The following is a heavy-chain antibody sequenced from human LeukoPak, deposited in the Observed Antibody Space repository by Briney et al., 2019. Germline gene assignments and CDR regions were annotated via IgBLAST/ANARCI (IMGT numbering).Heavy chain of an antibody. CDR2: IWYDGSNK. CDR3: ARDDGDYYFDS. CDR1: GFTFISYG. Sequence: PGGSLRLSCAASGFTFISYGMHWVRQAPGKGREWVAVIWYDGSNKYYADSAKGRFTISRDNSKNTLYLHMNSPRAADTAVYYCARDDGDYYFDSGGQGTRVTVSS. J-gene: IGHJ4*02. D-gene: IGHD4-17*01. V-gene: IGHV3-33*01.